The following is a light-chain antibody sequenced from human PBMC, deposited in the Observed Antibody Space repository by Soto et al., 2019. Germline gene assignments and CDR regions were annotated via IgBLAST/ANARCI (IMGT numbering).Light chain of an antibody. J-gene: IGKJ4*01. CDR2: DTS. CDR3: QQYNRYSLT. V-gene: IGKV1-5*01. Sequence: DIQMPQSPSTLSAPVGDRVTITCRASHSISSWFALYQQKPGQAPKLLIYDTSSLESGVPSRVSGSGSGTELTLTICSLQPDDFATYDCQQYNRYSLTVGGGTKVEI. CDR1: HSISSW.